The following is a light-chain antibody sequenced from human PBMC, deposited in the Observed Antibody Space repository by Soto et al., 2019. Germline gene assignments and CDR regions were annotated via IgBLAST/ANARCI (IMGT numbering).Light chain of an antibody. CDR3: QQYDTYWT. V-gene: IGKV1-5*03. CDR1: ESISNW. CDR2: KAS. J-gene: IGKJ1*01. Sequence: DIQRPQSPSTLSASVGDRVSITCRASESISNWLAWYQQKPGKAPNLLIYKASSLKSGVPLRFSGSGSGTEFTLTINSLQPDDFATYYCQQYDTYWTFGQGTKVDIK.